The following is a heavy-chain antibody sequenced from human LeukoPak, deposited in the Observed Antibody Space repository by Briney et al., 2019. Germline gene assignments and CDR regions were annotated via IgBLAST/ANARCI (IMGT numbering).Heavy chain of an antibody. V-gene: IGHV3-23*01. CDR2: IRSNGATA. CDR1: GFTFSGSA. CDR3: ARGQEFDDGVFDS. Sequence: PGGSLRLSCAASGFTFSGSAMSWVRQAPGKGLEWVSTIRSNGATASNADSVKGRFTISRDNSKNTVYLQVNSLRVEDTAIYYCARGQEFDDGVFDSWGQGTLVTVSS. J-gene: IGHJ4*02. D-gene: IGHD1-1*01.